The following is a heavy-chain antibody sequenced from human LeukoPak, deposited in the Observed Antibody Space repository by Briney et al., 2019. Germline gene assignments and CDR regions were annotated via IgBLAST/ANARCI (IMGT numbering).Heavy chain of an antibody. CDR3: ARDHSGWYVDY. CDR1: GFTLSRNG. V-gene: IGHV3-33*01. CDR2: MWYDGSKK. J-gene: IGHJ4*02. D-gene: IGHD6-19*01. Sequence: GGSLRLSCAASGFTLSRNGMHWVRQAPGKGLEWVGDMWYDGSKKYYADSVKGRFTIFRDISKNTVYLQMDSLRAEDTAVYYCARDHSGWYVDYWGQGTLVTVSS.